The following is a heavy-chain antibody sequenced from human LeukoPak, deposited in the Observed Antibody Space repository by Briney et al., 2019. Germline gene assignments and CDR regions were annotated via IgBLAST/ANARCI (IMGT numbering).Heavy chain of an antibody. CDR1: GGSISSSNW. CDR3: ARGIVAPYYYGSGSYYRFDY. CDR2: IYHSGST. D-gene: IGHD3-10*01. J-gene: IGHJ4*02. V-gene: IGHV4-4*02. Sequence: SETLSLTCAVSGGSISSSNWWSWVRQPPGKGLEWIGEIYHSGSTNYNPSLKSRVTISVDTSKNQFSLKLSSVTAADTAVYYCARGIVAPYYYGSGSYYRFDYWGQGTLVTVSS.